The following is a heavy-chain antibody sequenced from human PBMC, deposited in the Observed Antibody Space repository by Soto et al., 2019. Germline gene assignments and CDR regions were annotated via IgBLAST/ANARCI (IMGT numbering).Heavy chain of an antibody. CDR1: VGTFSSYA. CDR2: ILPIFGTA. D-gene: IGHD1-26*01. Sequence: QVQLVQSGAAVKKTRSSVKVSCQASVGTFSSYAISWVRQAHGQGLEWMGGILPIFGTANYAQKFQGRVTITADESTSTAYMELSSLRSEDTAVYYCARGKEWELLGCFDYWGKGTLVTVSS. CDR3: ARGKEWELLGCFDY. J-gene: IGHJ4*02. V-gene: IGHV1-69*01.